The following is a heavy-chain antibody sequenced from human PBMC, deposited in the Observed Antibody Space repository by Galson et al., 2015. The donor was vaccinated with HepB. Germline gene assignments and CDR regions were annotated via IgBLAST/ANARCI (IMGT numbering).Heavy chain of an antibody. Sequence: SVKVSCKASGYTFTSYGISWVRQAPGQGLEWMGWISAYNGNTSYAQKFQGRVTMTRDTSTSTVYMELSSLRSEDTAVYYCATCYYYDSHSSMDVWGQGTTVTVSS. CDR3: ATCYYYDSHSSMDV. D-gene: IGHD3-22*01. J-gene: IGHJ6*02. V-gene: IGHV1-18*01. CDR2: ISAYNGNT. CDR1: GYTFTSYG.